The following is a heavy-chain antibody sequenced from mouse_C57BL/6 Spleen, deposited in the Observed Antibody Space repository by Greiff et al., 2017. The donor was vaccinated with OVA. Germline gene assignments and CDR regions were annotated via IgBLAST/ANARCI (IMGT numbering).Heavy chain of an antibody. D-gene: IGHD1-1*01. V-gene: IGHV3-6*01. J-gene: IGHJ4*01. CDR2: ISYDGSN. CDR1: GYSITSGYY. Sequence: EVQLQESGPGLVKPSQSLSLTCSVTGYSITSGYYWHWIRQFPGNKLEWMGYISYDGSNNYNPSLKNRISITRDTSKNQFFLKLNSVTTEDTATYYCAGDYSYAMDYWGQGTSVTVSS. CDR3: AGDYSYAMDY.